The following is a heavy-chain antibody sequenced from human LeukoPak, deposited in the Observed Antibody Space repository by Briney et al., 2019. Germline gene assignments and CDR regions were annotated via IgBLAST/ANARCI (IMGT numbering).Heavy chain of an antibody. CDR2: IHYSGGST. Sequence: PGGSLRLSCAASGFTFSNYAMSWVRQAPGKGLEGVASIHYSGGSTYFADSVKGRFTISIDNSKKTLYLQMNSLRAGDTAVYYCAKVIREVNMSHDYWGQGALVTVSS. CDR3: AKVIREVNMSHDY. V-gene: IGHV3-23*01. CDR1: GFTFSNYA. D-gene: IGHD2/OR15-2a*01. J-gene: IGHJ4*02.